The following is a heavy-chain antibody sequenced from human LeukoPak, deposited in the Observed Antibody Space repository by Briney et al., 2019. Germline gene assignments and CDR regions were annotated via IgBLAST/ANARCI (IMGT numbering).Heavy chain of an antibody. CDR2: IKQDGTEK. J-gene: IGHJ4*02. Sequence: GGSLRLSCAVSGFTFSNYWMRWVRQAPGKRREWVANIKQDGTEKYYVDSMKGRFTISRDNARNSLYLQMNSLRAEDTAVYYCARHFYGYFDYWGQGTLVTVSS. CDR3: ARHFYGYFDY. V-gene: IGHV3-7*01. D-gene: IGHD3-10*01. CDR1: GFTFSNYW.